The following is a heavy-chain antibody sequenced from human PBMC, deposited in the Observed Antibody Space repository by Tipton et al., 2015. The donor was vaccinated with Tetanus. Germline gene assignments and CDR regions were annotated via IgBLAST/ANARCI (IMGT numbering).Heavy chain of an antibody. CDR1: GFTFRSYA. J-gene: IGHJ6*02. V-gene: IGHV3-33*01. D-gene: IGHD2-15*01. CDR2: LWFDGGDE. Sequence: SGFTFRSYAMHWVRQAPGKGLEWVAVLWFDGGDEYYADSVKGRFTISRDSSKNTVYLQMNSLRAEDTAVYYCARELDCSGGGCYSYGLDVWGQGTTVTVSS. CDR3: ARELDCSGGGCYSYGLDV.